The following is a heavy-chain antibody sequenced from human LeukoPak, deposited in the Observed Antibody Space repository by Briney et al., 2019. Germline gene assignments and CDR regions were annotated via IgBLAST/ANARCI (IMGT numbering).Heavy chain of an antibody. D-gene: IGHD6-19*01. CDR3: ARTPIAVAGRGYFDY. Sequence: ASVKVSCKVSGYTLTELSMHWVRQAPGKGLEWMGWINPNSGGTNYAQKFQGRVTMTRDTSISTAYMELSRLRSDDTAVYYCARTPIAVAGRGYFDYWGQGTLVTVSS. CDR1: GYTLTELS. CDR2: INPNSGGT. V-gene: IGHV1-2*02. J-gene: IGHJ4*02.